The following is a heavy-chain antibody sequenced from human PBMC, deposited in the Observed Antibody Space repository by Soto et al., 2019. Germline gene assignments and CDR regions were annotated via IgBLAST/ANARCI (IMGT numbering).Heavy chain of an antibody. CDR3: ARGRSDDYFDY. Sequence: GWSLRVSCAASGFTFSGYYMTWVRQSPGRGLEWVGNIKQDGSEKYYVDSLKGRFSIARDNAKKSLYLQMNSLRVEDTAVYYCARGRSDDYFDYWGQGTLVTVSS. CDR2: IKQDGSEK. V-gene: IGHV3-7*01. D-gene: IGHD2-15*01. CDR1: GFTFSGYY. J-gene: IGHJ4*02.